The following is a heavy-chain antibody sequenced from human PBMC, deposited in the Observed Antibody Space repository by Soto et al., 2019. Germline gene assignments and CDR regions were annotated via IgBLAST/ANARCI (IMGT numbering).Heavy chain of an antibody. V-gene: IGHV1-2*04. J-gene: IGHJ6*02. CDR2: INPNSGGT. D-gene: IGHD3-10*01. CDR3: ARAITSSGEHYYYGMDV. Sequence: SVKVTCKASVYTITGYYIHCVRQAPGQGLEWMGWINPNSGGTNYAQKFQGWVTMTRDTSISTAYMELSRLRSDDTAVYYCARAITSSGEHYYYGMDVWGQGTTVT. CDR1: VYTITGYY.